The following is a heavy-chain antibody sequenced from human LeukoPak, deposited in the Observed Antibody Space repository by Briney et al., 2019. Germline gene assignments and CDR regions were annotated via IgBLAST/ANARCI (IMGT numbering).Heavy chain of an antibody. Sequence: PGRSLRLSCAASGFTFDDYAMHWVRQAPGKGQEWVSGISWNSGSIGYADSVKGRFTISRDNAKNSLYLQMNSLRAEDTALYYCAKDRSGWLQSLFDYWGQGTLVTVSS. J-gene: IGHJ4*02. CDR1: GFTFDDYA. CDR2: ISWNSGSI. D-gene: IGHD5-24*01. CDR3: AKDRSGWLQSLFDY. V-gene: IGHV3-9*01.